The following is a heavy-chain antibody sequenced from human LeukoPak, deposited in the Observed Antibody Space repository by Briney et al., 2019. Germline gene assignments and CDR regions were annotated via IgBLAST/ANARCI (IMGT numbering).Heavy chain of an antibody. J-gene: IGHJ6*03. V-gene: IGHV3-53*01. CDR2: IYSGGST. CDR1: GFTVSSNY. CDR3: AKDAGGYYYYYMGV. D-gene: IGHD1-26*01. Sequence: PGGSLRLSCAASGFTVSSNYMSWVRQAPGKGLEWVSIIYSGGSTFYADSVKGRFTISRDNSKNTLYLQMNSLRAEDTAVYYCAKDAGGYYYYYMGVWGKGTTVTVSS.